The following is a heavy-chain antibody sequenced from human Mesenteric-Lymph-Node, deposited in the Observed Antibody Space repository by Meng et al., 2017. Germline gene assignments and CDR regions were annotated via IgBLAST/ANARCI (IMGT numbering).Heavy chain of an antibody. Sequence: SETLSLTCTVSGGSISRYYWTWIRQPPGRGLEWIGYIYYSGSTNYNPSLKSRVTISVDTSKNQFSLKLSSVTAADTAVYYCARDYYDSSGYSTFDYWGQGTLVTVSS. J-gene: IGHJ4*02. CDR1: GGSISRYY. CDR3: ARDYYDSSGYSTFDY. CDR2: IYYSGST. D-gene: IGHD3-22*01. V-gene: IGHV4-59*01.